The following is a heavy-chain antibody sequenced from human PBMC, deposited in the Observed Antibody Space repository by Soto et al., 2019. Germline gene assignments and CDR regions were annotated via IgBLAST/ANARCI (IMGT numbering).Heavy chain of an antibody. CDR2: INIDGTTT. CDR1: GFTLSSYW. V-gene: IGHV3-74*01. D-gene: IGHD1-26*01. J-gene: IGHJ4*02. Sequence: EVQLVESGGGLVQPGGSLRLSCAASGFTLSSYWMHWVRQAPGKGLVWVSRINIDGTTTTYADSVRGRFTISRDSAKNTLYLQMNSLRAEDTATYYCARVQMGATGFDYWGQGILVTVSS. CDR3: ARVQMGATGFDY.